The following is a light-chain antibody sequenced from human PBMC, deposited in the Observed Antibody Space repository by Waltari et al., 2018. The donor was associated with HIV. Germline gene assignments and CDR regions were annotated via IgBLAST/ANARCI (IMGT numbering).Light chain of an antibody. J-gene: IGLJ3*02. CDR1: GSNIENNY. CDR2: ENN. V-gene: IGLV1-51*02. Sequence: QSMLTQPPSVSAAPGQRVTISCSGSGSNIENNYISWYQQLPGTAPKLLISENNKRPSGIPDRFSGSKAGSSATLRITGLQTGDEANYYCGTWDSSQSAWVFGGGTRLTVL. CDR3: GTWDSSQSAWV.